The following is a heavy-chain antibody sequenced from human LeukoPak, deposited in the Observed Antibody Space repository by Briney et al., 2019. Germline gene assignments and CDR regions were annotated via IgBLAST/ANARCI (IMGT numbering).Heavy chain of an antibody. Sequence: GGSLRLSCAASGFTFSSYEMNWVRQAPGKGLEWVSYISSSGSTIYYADSVKGRFTISRDNGKNSLYLHMSSLRADYTAIYYCATGTEYSNYDAFDIWGQGTMVTVSS. CDR3: ATGTEYSNYDAFDI. V-gene: IGHV3-48*03. D-gene: IGHD4-11*01. CDR2: ISSSGSTI. CDR1: GFTFSSYE. J-gene: IGHJ3*02.